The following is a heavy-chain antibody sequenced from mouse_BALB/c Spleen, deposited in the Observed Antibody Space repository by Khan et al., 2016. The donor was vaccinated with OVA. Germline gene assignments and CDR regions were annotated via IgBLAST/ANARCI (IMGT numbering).Heavy chain of an antibody. CDR2: INPSTGYT. J-gene: IGHJ4*01. CDR3: ARYYGNYYYAMDY. D-gene: IGHD2-1*01. Sequence: QVQLQQSGAELAKPGASVKMSCKASGYTFTSYWMHWVKQRPGQGLEWIGYINPSTGYTEYNQKYKDKATLTADKSSSTAYMQLSSLTSEASAVYYCARYYGNYYYAMDYWGQGTSVTVSS. V-gene: IGHV1-7*01. CDR1: GYTFTSYW.